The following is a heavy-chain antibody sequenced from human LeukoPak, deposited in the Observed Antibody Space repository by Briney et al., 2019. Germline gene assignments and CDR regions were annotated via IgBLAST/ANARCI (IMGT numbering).Heavy chain of an antibody. V-gene: IGHV4-34*01. J-gene: IGHJ6*03. Sequence: SETLSLTCAVYGGSFSGYYWSWIRQPPGKGLEWIGFMYYSGSTYYNPSLKSRVTMSVDTSKNQFSLKLSSVTAADTAVYYCARDASIVVVPAAIFTPYYYYYMDVWGKGTTVTVSS. D-gene: IGHD2-2*02. CDR3: ARDASIVVVPAAIFTPYYYYYMDV. CDR1: GGSFSGYY. CDR2: MYYSGST.